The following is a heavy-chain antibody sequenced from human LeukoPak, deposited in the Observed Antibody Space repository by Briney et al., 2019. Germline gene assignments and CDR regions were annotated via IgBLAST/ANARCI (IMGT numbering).Heavy chain of an antibody. Sequence: ASVKVSCKASGYTFINYFMYWVRQAPGQGLECMGIINLSAGSINYAQKFQGKITVTRDLSTSTLYLELSSLTSEDTAVYYCARLARNAGPFDYWGQGTRVTVSS. CDR2: INLSAGSI. J-gene: IGHJ4*02. CDR1: GYTFINYF. V-gene: IGHV1-46*01. D-gene: IGHD6-13*01. CDR3: ARLARNAGPFDY.